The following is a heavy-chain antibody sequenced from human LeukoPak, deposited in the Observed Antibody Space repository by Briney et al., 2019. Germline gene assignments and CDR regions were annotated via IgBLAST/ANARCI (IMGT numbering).Heavy chain of an antibody. CDR2: INHSGST. CDR3: ARAPYDSSGYYYDP. Sequence: SETLSLTCAVYGGSFSGYYWSWIRQPPGKGLEWIGEINHSGSTNYNPSLKSRVTISVDTSKNQFSLNLSSMTAADTAVYYCARAPYDSSGYYYDPWGQGTLVTVSS. CDR1: GGSFSGYY. V-gene: IGHV4-34*01. J-gene: IGHJ5*02. D-gene: IGHD3-22*01.